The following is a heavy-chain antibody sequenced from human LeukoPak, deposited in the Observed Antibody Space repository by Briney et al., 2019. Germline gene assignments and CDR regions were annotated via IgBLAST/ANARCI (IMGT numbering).Heavy chain of an antibody. CDR2: IKSKVDGGTI. CDR3: ATGIFFDY. V-gene: IGHV3-15*01. Sequence: PGGSLRLSCAGSGFTFSNAWMNWVRQAPGKGLEWVGRIKSKVDGGTIDYAPPARGRFTISRDDSKYTVYLQMNSLKTEDTAVYYCATGIFFDYWGRGALVTVSS. CDR1: GFTFSNAW. J-gene: IGHJ4*02. D-gene: IGHD3-3*01.